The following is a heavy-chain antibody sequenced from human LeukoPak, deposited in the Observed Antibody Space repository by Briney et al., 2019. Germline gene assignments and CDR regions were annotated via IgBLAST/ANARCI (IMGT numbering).Heavy chain of an antibody. CDR2: INAGNGNT. CDR3: ARGQLERRFNWFDP. V-gene: IGHV1-3*03. J-gene: IGHJ5*02. D-gene: IGHD1-1*01. Sequence: ASVKVSCKASGYTFTSYGISWVRQAPGQRLEWMGWINAGNGNTKYSQEFQGRVTITRDTSASTAYMELSSLRSEDMAVYYCARGQLERRFNWFDPWGQGTLVTVSS. CDR1: GYTFTSYG.